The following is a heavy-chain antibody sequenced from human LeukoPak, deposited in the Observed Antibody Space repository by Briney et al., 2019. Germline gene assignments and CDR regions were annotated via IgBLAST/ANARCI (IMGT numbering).Heavy chain of an antibody. D-gene: IGHD5-12*01. CDR1: GGTFSSYA. CDR3: ARASGGYSGYIYFDY. CDR2: IIPIFGTA. Sequence: ASVKVSCKASGGTFSSYAISWVRQAPGQGLEWMGGIIPIFGTANYAQKFQGRVTITADESTSTAYMELSSLRSEDTAVYYCARASGGYSGYIYFDYWGQGTLVTVSS. J-gene: IGHJ4*02. V-gene: IGHV1-69*13.